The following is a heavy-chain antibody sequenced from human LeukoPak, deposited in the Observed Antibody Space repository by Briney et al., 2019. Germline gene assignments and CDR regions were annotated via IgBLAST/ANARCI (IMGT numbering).Heavy chain of an antibody. CDR2: IYYSGST. CDR1: GGSISSGGYY. J-gene: IGHJ5*02. V-gene: IGHV4-31*03. D-gene: IGHD1-7*01. CDR3: ARALSVAGNTYNWFDP. Sequence: SETLSLTCTVSGGSISSGGYYCSWIRQHPGKGLEWIGYIYYSGSTYYNPSLKSRVTLSVDTSKNQFSLKLRSVTAADTAVYYCARALSVAGNTYNWFDPWGQGTLVTVSS.